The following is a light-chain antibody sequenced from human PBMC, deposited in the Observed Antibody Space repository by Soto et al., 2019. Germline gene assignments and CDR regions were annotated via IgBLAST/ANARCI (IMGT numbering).Light chain of an antibody. Sequence: SYELTQPPSVSVSPGQTARITCGGTDSGRKSVHWYQQKPGQAPVLVVFDVSDRPSGIPERLSGSNSGNTATLTISRVEAGDEADYFCQVWDSSSDSVFGGGTKLTVL. V-gene: IGLV3-21*02. J-gene: IGLJ3*02. CDR1: DSGRKS. CDR3: QVWDSSSDSV. CDR2: DVS.